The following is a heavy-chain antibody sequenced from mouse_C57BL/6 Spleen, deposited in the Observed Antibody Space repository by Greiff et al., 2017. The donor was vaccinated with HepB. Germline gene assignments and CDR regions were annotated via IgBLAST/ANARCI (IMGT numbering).Heavy chain of an antibody. CDR2: ISYDGSN. CDR1: GYSITSGYY. CDR3: ASNYGSSYAMDY. J-gene: IGHJ4*01. V-gene: IGHV3-6*01. D-gene: IGHD1-1*01. Sequence: EVQLQESGPGLVKPSQSLSLTCSVPGYSITSGYYWNWIRQFPGNKLEWMGYISYDGSNNYNPSLKNRISITRDTSKNQFFLKLNSVTTEDTATYYCASNYGSSYAMDYWGQGTSVTVSS.